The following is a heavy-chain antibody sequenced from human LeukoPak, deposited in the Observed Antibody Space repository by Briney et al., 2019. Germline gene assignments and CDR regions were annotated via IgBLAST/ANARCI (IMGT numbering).Heavy chain of an antibody. D-gene: IGHD2-15*01. V-gene: IGHV4-34*01. CDR3: ARDHPGYCSGGSCYSGWFDP. Sequence: SETLSLTCAVYGGSFSGYYWSWIRQSPEKGLEWIGVINHSGSTNYNLSLKSRVTMSVDTSKNQFSLELTSVTAADTAVYYCARDHPGYCSGGSCYSGWFDPWGQGTLVTVSS. J-gene: IGHJ5*02. CDR2: INHSGST. CDR1: GGSFSGYY.